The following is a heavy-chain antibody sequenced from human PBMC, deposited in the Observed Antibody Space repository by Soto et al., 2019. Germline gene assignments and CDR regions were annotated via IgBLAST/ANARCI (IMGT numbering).Heavy chain of an antibody. V-gene: IGHV5-51*01. CDR2: IYPGDSDT. CDR1: GYSFTNYW. J-gene: IGHJ4*02. D-gene: IGHD5-12*01. Sequence: PGESLKISCKGSGYSFTNYWIGWVRQMPGKGLEWMGIIYPGDSDTRYSPSFQGQVTISADKSISTAYLQWSSLKASDTAMYYCARHTRAEYSGYDPADYWGQGTLVPVSS. CDR3: ARHTRAEYSGYDPADY.